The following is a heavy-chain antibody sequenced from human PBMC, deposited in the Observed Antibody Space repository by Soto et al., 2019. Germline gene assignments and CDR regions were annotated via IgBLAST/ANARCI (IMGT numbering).Heavy chain of an antibody. CDR1: GYTFTSYY. CDR2: INPSGGST. J-gene: IGHJ4*02. D-gene: IGHD1-1*01. V-gene: IGHV1-46*03. Sequence: QVQLVQSGAEVKKPGASVKVSCKASGYTFTSYYIHWVRQAPGQGLEWMGRINPSGGSTTYAQKFPGRVTMTRDTSTSTLYLDLRSLRTEDTAVYYCTMRVEMDYWGQGTRVTVSS. CDR3: TMRVEMDY.